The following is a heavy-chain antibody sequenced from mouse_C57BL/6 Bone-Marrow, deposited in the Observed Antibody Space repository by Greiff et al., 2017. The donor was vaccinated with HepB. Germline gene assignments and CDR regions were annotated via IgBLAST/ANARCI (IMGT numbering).Heavy chain of an antibody. CDR3: ARMNCGYSNYEGYYFDY. Sequence: QVHVKQPGAELVKPGASVKMSCKASGYTFTSYWITWVKQRPGQGLEWIGDIYPGSGSTNYNEKFKSKATLTVDTSSSTAYMQLSSLTSEDSAVYYCARMNCGYSNYEGYYFDYWGQGTTLTVSS. V-gene: IGHV1-55*01. CDR1: GYTFTSYW. D-gene: IGHD2-5*01. J-gene: IGHJ2*01. CDR2: IYPGSGST.